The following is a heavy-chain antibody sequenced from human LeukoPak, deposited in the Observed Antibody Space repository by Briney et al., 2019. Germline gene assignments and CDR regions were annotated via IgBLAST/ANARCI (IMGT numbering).Heavy chain of an antibody. CDR2: IYYSGST. Sequence: SETLSLTCTVSGGSISSYYWSWIRQPPGKGLEWIGYIYYSGSTNYNPSLKSRATISVDTSKNQFSLKLSSVTAADTAVYYCARDPGYCSSTSCYKHYYYGMDVWGQGTTVTVSS. V-gene: IGHV4-59*01. J-gene: IGHJ6*02. CDR1: GGSISSYY. CDR3: ARDPGYCSSTSCYKHYYYGMDV. D-gene: IGHD2-2*02.